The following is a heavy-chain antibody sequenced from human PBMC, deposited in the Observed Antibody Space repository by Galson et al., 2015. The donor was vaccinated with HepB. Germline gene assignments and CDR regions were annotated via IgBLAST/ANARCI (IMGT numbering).Heavy chain of an antibody. Sequence: CAISGDSVSKKSNAWNWIRQSPSRGFEWLGRTYYRAKGFRVYRDSVKSRMVIHADTSKNQGSMELDSVTPENTAVYYCVRGKWVDRPHNHSGYTGDYDAWGQGTPVTISS. D-gene: IGHD3-22*01. J-gene: IGHJ5*02. V-gene: IGHV6-1*01. CDR2: TYYRAKGFR. CDR3: VRGKWVDRPHNHSGYTGDYDA. CDR1: GDSVSKKSNA.